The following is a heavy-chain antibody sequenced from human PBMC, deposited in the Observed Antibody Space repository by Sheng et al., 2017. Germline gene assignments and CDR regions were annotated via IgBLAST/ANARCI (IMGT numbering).Heavy chain of an antibody. CDR2: IYYSGST. J-gene: IGHJ4*02. CDR3: ARAGSMIVVAIDY. CDR1: GGSISSYY. V-gene: IGHV4-59*01. D-gene: IGHD3-22*01. Sequence: QVQLQESGPGLVKPSETLSLTCTVSGGSISSYYWSWIRQPPGKGLEWIGYIYYSGSTNYNPSLKSRVTISVDTSKNQFSLKLSSVTAADTAVYYCARAGSMIVVAIDYWGQGTLVTVSS.